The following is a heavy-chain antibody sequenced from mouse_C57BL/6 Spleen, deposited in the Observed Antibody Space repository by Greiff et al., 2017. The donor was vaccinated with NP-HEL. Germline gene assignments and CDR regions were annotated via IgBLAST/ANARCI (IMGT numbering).Heavy chain of an antibody. CDR1: GYTFTDYN. Sequence: EVQLQQSGPELVKPGASVKIPCKASGYTFTDYNMDWVKQSHGKSLEWIGDINPNNGGTIYNQKFKGKATLTVDKSSSTAYMELRSLTSEDTAVYYCASSYGSSPLAYWGQGTLVTVSA. CDR3: ASSYGSSPLAY. CDR2: INPNNGGT. D-gene: IGHD1-1*01. J-gene: IGHJ3*01. V-gene: IGHV1-18*01.